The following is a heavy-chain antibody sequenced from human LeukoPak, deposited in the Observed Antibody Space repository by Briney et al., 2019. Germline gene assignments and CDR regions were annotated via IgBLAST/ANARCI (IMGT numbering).Heavy chain of an antibody. V-gene: IGHV3-48*04. J-gene: IGHJ4*02. CDR2: ISSSGSTI. CDR1: GFIFEHYG. Sequence: PGGSLRFSCASSGFIFEHYGINWVRQAPGKGLEWVSYISSSGSTIYYADSVKGRFTISRDNAKNSLYLQMNSLRAEDTAVYYCASLSEGGFVDYWGQGTLVTVSS. CDR3: ASLSEGGFVDY. D-gene: IGHD3-16*01.